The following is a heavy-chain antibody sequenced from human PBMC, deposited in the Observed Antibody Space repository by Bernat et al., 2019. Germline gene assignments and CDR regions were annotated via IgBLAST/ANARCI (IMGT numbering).Heavy chain of an antibody. CDR2: ISHDGRNK. Sequence: QVHLVESGGGVVQPGTSLRLSCAASGFTFSSYALHWVRQAPGKGLEWVELISHDGRNKYYADSVKGRYTISRDKSKNTLYLQMNSLTTDDTAVYYCARVWGANGPYFDYWGQGTLVTVSS. CDR1: GFTFSSYA. CDR3: ARVWGANGPYFDY. D-gene: IGHD1-26*01. J-gene: IGHJ4*02. V-gene: IGHV3-30*04.